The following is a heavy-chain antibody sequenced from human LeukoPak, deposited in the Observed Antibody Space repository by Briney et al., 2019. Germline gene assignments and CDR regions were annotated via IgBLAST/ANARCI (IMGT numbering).Heavy chain of an antibody. CDR2: ISSGSTI. Sequence: GGSLRLSCAASGFTFSSYEMNWVRQGPGKGLEWVSYISSGSTIYDADSVKGRFTISRDNAKNSLYLQMNSLRAEDTAVYYCARESIAAAGAPFDYWGQGTLVTVSS. CDR1: GFTFSSYE. CDR3: ARESIAAAGAPFDY. V-gene: IGHV3-48*03. D-gene: IGHD6-25*01. J-gene: IGHJ4*02.